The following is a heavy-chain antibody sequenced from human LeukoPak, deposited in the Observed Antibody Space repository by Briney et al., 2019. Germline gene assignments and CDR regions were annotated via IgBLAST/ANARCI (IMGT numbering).Heavy chain of an antibody. J-gene: IGHJ4*02. CDR1: GGSSSGYY. V-gene: IGHV4-34*01. Sequence: SETLSLTCAVYGGSSSGYYWSWIRQPPGKGLEWIGEINHSGSTNYNPSLKSRVTISVDTSKNQFSLKLSSVTAADTAVYYCARAGSSGLFTYFDYWGQGTLVTVSS. CDR2: INHSGST. CDR3: ARAGSSGLFTYFDY. D-gene: IGHD3-10*02.